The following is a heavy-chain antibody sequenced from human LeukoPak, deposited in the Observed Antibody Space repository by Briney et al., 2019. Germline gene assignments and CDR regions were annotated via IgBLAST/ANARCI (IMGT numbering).Heavy chain of an antibody. CDR2: ISGYSGNT. V-gene: IGHV1-18*01. D-gene: IGHD6-19*01. Sequence: ASVKVSCKASGYILSTYGISWVRQAPGQGLEWMGCISGYSGNTNYAQKLQGRVTMTTDTSTSTAYTELRSLRSDDTAVYYCARRRSEEFDFDCWGQGTLVTVSS. CDR3: ARRRSEEFDFDC. J-gene: IGHJ4*02. CDR1: GYILSTYG.